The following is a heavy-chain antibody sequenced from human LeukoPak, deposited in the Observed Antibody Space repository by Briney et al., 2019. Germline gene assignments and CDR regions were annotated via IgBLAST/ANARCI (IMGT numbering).Heavy chain of an antibody. Sequence: ASVKVSCKTSGHPFTEYAINWVRQAPGQGLEWMGWINTNTGNPTYAQGFTGRFVFSLDTSVSTAYLQISSLKAEDTAVYYCARHCAVTGPCYYYGLDVWGQGTTVTVSS. CDR2: INTNTGNP. CDR3: ARHCAVTGPCYYYGLDV. CDR1: GHPFTEYA. J-gene: IGHJ6*02. D-gene: IGHD2-21*02. V-gene: IGHV7-4-1*02.